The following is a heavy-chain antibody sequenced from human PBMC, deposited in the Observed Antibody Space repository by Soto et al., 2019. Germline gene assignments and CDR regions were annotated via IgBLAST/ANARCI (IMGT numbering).Heavy chain of an antibody. Sequence: QVQLVQSGAEVKKPGASVKVSCKASGGTFSSYAISWVRQAPGQGLEWMGGIIPIFGTANYAQKCQGRVTITADDSTSTAYMELSSLRSEDTAVYYCARDYYDSAHDAFDSWGQWTMVTVSS. CDR1: GGTFSSYA. V-gene: IGHV1-69*01. J-gene: IGHJ3*02. D-gene: IGHD3-22*01. CDR3: ARDYYDSAHDAFDS. CDR2: IIPIFGTA.